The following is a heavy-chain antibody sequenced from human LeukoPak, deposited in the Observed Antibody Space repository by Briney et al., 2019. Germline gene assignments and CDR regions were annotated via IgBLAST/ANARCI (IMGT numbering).Heavy chain of an antibody. V-gene: IGHV3-30*04. CDR1: GFTFSSYA. D-gene: IGHD3-22*01. Sequence: PGASLRLSCAASGFTFSSYAMSWVRQAPGKGLEWVAVISYDGSNKYYADSVKGRFTISRDNSKNTLYLQMNSLRAEDTAVYYCATRGPDSSGFYRFDYWGQGTLVTVSS. CDR3: ATRGPDSSGFYRFDY. CDR2: ISYDGSNK. J-gene: IGHJ4*02.